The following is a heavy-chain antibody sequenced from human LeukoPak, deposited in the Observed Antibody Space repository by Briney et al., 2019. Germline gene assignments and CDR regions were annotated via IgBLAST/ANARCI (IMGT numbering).Heavy chain of an antibody. J-gene: IGHJ4*02. CDR3: ARSNTAMDYFDY. Sequence: PGGSLRLSCAASGFTFSSYSVNWVRQAPGKGLEWVSSISSSSSYIYYADSVKGRFTISRANAKNSLYLQMNSLRAEDTAVYYCARSNTAMDYFDYWGQGTLVTVSS. V-gene: IGHV3-21*01. CDR2: ISSSSSYI. CDR1: GFTFSSYS. D-gene: IGHD5-18*01.